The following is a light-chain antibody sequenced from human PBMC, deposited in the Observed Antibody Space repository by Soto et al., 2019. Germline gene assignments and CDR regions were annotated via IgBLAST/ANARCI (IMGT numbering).Light chain of an antibody. CDR1: QSVSSD. CDR2: DAA. J-gene: IGKJ1*01. CDR3: QQRSNWQGT. Sequence: IVFTQSPATRFLPTREKAPLSCRAIQSVSSDLAGYQQKAGQATRLLIYDAANRATGIPARCSGSGSGTDCTLTISSLEPEDFAGYYCQQRSNWQGTSGQGTKV. V-gene: IGKV3-11*01.